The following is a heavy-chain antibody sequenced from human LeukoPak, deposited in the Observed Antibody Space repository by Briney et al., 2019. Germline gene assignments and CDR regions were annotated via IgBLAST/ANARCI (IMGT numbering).Heavy chain of an antibody. V-gene: IGHV3-48*03. D-gene: IGHD3-10*01. CDR1: GFTFSSYE. J-gene: IGHJ5*02. CDR3: ARGGSRRGYSSGSYYNRNNWFDP. CDR2: ISSSGSTI. Sequence: PGGSLRLSCAASGFTFSSYEMNWVRQAPGKGLEWVSYISSSGSTIYYADSVKGRFTISRDNAKNSLYLQMNSLRAEDTAVYYCARGGSRRGYSSGSYYNRNNWFDPWGQGTLVTVSS.